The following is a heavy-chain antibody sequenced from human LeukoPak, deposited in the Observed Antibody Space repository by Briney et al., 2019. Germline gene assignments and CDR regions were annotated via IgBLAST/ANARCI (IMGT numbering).Heavy chain of an antibody. V-gene: IGHV3-7*01. J-gene: IGHJ5*02. D-gene: IGHD4-17*01. CDR2: IKEDGSEK. CDR3: GRGHYGDYA. Sequence: GGSLRLSCAASGFTFSGYWMSWVRQAPGKGLECVANIKEDGSEKYYVDSVKGRFTISRDNAGNSLFLQMNSLRAEDTAVYYCGRGHYGDYAWGQGTLVIVSS. CDR1: GFTFSGYW.